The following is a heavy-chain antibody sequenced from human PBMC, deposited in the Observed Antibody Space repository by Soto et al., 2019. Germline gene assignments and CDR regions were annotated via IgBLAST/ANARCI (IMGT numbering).Heavy chain of an antibody. V-gene: IGHV2-5*01. D-gene: IGHD6-19*01. J-gene: IGHJ5*02. CDR2: IYWNDDK. Sequence: GPTLVNTTQTLTLTCIFSGFSLRTSVVGVGWIRQPPGKALEWLGFIYWNDDKRYSPSLKSRLTITKDTSKNQVVLTMTNMDPVDTATYYCAKSGSSGWYGWFDPWGQGTLVTVSS. CDR3: AKSGSSGWYGWFDP. CDR1: GFSLRTSVVG.